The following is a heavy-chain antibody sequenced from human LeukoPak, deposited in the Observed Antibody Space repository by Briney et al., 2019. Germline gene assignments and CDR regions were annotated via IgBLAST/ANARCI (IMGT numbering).Heavy chain of an antibody. J-gene: IGHJ5*02. V-gene: IGHV3-33*06. D-gene: IGHD3-16*01. CDR1: GFTFSSYG. Sequence: GGSLRLSCAASGFTFSSYGMHWVRQAPGKGLEWVAVIWYDGSNKYYADSVKGRFTISRDNSKNTLYLQMNSLTVGDTAVYYCAKDKGAWGQGTLVTVSS. CDR2: IWYDGSNK. CDR3: AKDKGA.